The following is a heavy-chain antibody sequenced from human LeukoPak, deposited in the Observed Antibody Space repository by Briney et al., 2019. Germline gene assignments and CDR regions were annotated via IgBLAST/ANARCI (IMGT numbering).Heavy chain of an antibody. Sequence: SETLSLTCTVSGGSISSYNWSWIRQPPGKGLEWIGYIYYSGSTNYNPSLKSRVTISVDTSKNQFSLKLSSVTAADTAVYYCARASRGIVGYIEVNWFDPWGQGTLVTVSS. CDR1: GGSISSYN. V-gene: IGHV4-59*01. D-gene: IGHD1-26*01. J-gene: IGHJ5*02. CDR3: ARASRGIVGYIEVNWFDP. CDR2: IYYSGST.